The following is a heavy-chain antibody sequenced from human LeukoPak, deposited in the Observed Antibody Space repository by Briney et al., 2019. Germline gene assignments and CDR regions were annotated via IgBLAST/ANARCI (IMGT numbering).Heavy chain of an antibody. CDR2: ISPSGGST. Sequence: ASVKVSCKASGYTFTSYAMNWVRQAPGQGPEWMGVISPSGGSTTYAQKFQGRVTLTRDMSTSTDYLELSSLRSEDTAVYYCAREVLRYFDWYDYWGQGTLVTVSS. D-gene: IGHD3-9*01. CDR3: AREVLRYFDWYDY. V-gene: IGHV1-46*01. J-gene: IGHJ4*02. CDR1: GYTFTSYA.